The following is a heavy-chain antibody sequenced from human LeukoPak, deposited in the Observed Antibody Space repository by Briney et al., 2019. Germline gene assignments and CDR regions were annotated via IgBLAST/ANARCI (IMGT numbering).Heavy chain of an antibody. J-gene: IGHJ4*02. CDR2: MNPNSANT. Sequence: ASVKVSCKASGYTFTSYDINWVRQATGQGLEWMGWMNPNSANTGYAQKFQGRVTMTRNTSISTAYMELSSLRSEDTAVYYCASDYYDSSGYFRKNYWGQGTLVTVSS. CDR1: GYTFTSYD. CDR3: ASDYYDSSGYFRKNY. V-gene: IGHV1-8*01. D-gene: IGHD3-22*01.